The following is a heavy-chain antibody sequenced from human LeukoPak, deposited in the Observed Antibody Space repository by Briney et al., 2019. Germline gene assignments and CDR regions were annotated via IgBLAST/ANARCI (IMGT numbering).Heavy chain of an antibody. D-gene: IGHD4-23*01. CDR1: GYTFTGYY. CDR3: ARDNSVEDTAWWFDP. V-gene: IGHV1-2*02. J-gene: IGHJ5*02. CDR2: INPNSGAT. Sequence: ASVKVSCKASGYTFTGYYMHWVRQAPGQGLEWMGWINPNSGATNYAQKFQGRVTMTRDTSISTAYMELSRLRSDDTAVYYCARDNSVEDTAWWFDPWGQGTLVTVSS.